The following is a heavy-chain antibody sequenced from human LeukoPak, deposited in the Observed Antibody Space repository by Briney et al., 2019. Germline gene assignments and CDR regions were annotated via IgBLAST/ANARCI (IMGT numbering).Heavy chain of an antibody. CDR2: IYYSGST. D-gene: IGHD4-17*01. Sequence: KASETLSLTCTVSGGSISSSSYYWGWIRQPPGKGLEWIGSIYYSGSTYYNPSLKSRVTISVDRSKNQFSLKLSSVTAADTAVYYCARAPVTTGYNMDVWGQGTTVTVSS. J-gene: IGHJ6*02. CDR3: ARAPVTTGYNMDV. V-gene: IGHV4-39*07. CDR1: GGSISSSSYY.